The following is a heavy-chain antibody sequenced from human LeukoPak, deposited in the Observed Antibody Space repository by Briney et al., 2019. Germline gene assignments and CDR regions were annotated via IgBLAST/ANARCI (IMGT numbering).Heavy chain of an antibody. CDR1: GLTVSKNY. D-gene: IGHD3-10*01. CDR3: ARAGGH. Sequence: GGSLRLSCAASGLTVSKNYMSWVRQAPGKGLESVSVIYSGGSTYYADSVRGRFIISRDNSKNTLYLQMNSLRVEDTAVYYCARAGGHWGQGTLVTVSS. V-gene: IGHV3-53*01. CDR2: IYSGGST. J-gene: IGHJ4*02.